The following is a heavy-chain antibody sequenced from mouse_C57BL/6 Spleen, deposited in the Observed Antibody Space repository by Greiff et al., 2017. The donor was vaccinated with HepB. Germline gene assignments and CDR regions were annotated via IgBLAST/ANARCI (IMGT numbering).Heavy chain of an antibody. CDR1: GFTFSNYW. D-gene: IGHD2-1*01. V-gene: IGHV6-3*01. Sequence: DVMLVESGGGLVQPGGSMKLSCVASGFTFSNYWMNWVRQSPEKGLEWVAQIRLKSDNYATQYAESVKGRFTISRDDSKSSVYLQMNNLRAEDTGIYYCTDGNSYWYFDVWGTGTTVTVSS. CDR3: TDGNSYWYFDV. J-gene: IGHJ1*03. CDR2: IRLKSDNYAT.